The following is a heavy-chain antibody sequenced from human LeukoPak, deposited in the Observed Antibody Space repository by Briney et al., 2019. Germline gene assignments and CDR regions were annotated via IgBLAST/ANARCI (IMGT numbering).Heavy chain of an antibody. CDR1: GASISSGTDY. D-gene: IGHD6-13*01. Sequence: SETLSLTCTVSGASISSGTDYWGWIRQPPGKGLEWIGYIYYSGSTNYNPSLKSRVTISVDTSKNQFSLKLSSVTAADTAVYYCARMDSSWYARLDYWGQGTLVTVSS. V-gene: IGHV4-61*01. J-gene: IGHJ4*02. CDR3: ARMDSSWYARLDY. CDR2: IYYSGST.